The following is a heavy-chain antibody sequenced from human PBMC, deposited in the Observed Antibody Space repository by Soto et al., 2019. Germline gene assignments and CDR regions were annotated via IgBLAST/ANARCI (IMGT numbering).Heavy chain of an antibody. D-gene: IGHD6-13*01. CDR2: IYWDDDK. V-gene: IGHV2-5*02. CDR1: GFSLSTSGVG. J-gene: IGHJ6*02. CDR3: AHRQVDSSSWPYYYYGMDV. Sequence: SGPTLVNPTQTLTLTCTFSGFSLSTSGVGVGWIRQPPGKALEWLALIYWDDDKRYSPSLKSRLTITKGTSKNQVVLTMTNMDPVDTATYYCAHRQVDSSSWPYYYYGMDVWGQGTTVTVSS.